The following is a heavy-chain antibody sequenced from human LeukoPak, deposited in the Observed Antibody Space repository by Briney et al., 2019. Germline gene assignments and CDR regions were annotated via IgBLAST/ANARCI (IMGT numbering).Heavy chain of an antibody. D-gene: IGHD4-17*01. Sequence: PSETLSLTCTVSGGSISNYYWSWIRQPPGKGLEWIGYIYYSGSTNYNPSLKSRVTISVDTSKNQFSLKLSSVTAADTAVYYCARARLRETTWVAFDIWGQGTMVTVSS. V-gene: IGHV4-59*01. CDR3: ARARLRETTWVAFDI. CDR1: GGSISNYY. CDR2: IYYSGST. J-gene: IGHJ3*02.